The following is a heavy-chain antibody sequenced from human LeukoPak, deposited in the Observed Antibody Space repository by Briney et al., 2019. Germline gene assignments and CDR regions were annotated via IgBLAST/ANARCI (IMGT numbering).Heavy chain of an antibody. J-gene: IGHJ3*02. CDR3: TRHAERTTVTTNAFDI. CDR1: GFTFSGSA. Sequence: GGSLRLSCAASGFTFSGSAMHRVRQASGKGLEWVGRIRSKANSYATAYAASVKGRFTISRDDSKNTAYLQMNSLKTEDTAVYYCTRHAERTTVTTNAFDIWGQGTMVTVSS. D-gene: IGHD4-17*01. V-gene: IGHV3-73*01. CDR2: IRSKANSYAT.